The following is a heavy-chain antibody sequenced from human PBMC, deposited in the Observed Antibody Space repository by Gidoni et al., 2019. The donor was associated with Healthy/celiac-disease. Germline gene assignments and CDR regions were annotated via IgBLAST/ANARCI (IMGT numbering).Heavy chain of an antibody. D-gene: IGHD3-10*01. J-gene: IGHJ4*02. V-gene: IGHV3-23*01. Sequence: EVQLLASGGCLGQPGGSLRHCCAASGFTFSSYAMSWVRQAPGKGLEWVSAISCSGGSTYYPDSVKGRFTISRDNSKNTLYLQMNILSAEDTAVYYCANPPAIGELSDYWGQGTLVTVSS. CDR2: ISCSGGST. CDR3: ANPPAIGELSDY. CDR1: GFTFSSYA.